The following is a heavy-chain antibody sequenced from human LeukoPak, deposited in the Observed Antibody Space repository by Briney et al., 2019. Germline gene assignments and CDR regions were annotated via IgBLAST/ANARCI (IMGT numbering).Heavy chain of an antibody. D-gene: IGHD1-1*01. V-gene: IGHV3-30*02. Sequence: GGSLRLSCAASGFIFSNYAMHWVRQAPGKGLEWVAFIRNDGNDKYYADSVKGRFTISRDNSKNTLFLQMNSLRADDTAVYYCAKGSNYFFDYWGQGSLVTVSS. CDR1: GFIFSNYA. J-gene: IGHJ4*02. CDR2: IRNDGNDK. CDR3: AKGSNYFFDY.